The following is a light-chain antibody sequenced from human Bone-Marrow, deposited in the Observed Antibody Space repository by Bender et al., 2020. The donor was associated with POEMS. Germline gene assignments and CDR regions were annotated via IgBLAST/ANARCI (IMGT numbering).Light chain of an antibody. CDR3: QSYDANNHGV. J-gene: IGLJ3*02. CDR2: DDY. Sequence: NFMLTQPHSVSESPGKTVTISCTRSSGSIASNYVHWYQQRPASSPTTVIYDDYQRPSGVPDRFSGSIDSSSNSASLTISGLKTEDEADYFCQSYDANNHGVFGGGTKLTVL. CDR1: SGSIASNY. V-gene: IGLV6-57*01.